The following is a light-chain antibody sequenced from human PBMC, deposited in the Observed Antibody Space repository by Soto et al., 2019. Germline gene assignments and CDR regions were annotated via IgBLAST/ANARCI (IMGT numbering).Light chain of an antibody. CDR3: QVWGSGRDHSV. Sequence: SYELTQAPSLSVAPGQTARIACGENNIGLESVHWYQQKPGQAPVLVVYDDYVRPSGIPERFSGSNSANTATLTIGGVEAGDEADYYCQVWGSGRDHSVFGGGTKLTVL. CDR2: DDY. CDR1: NIGLES. J-gene: IGLJ3*02. V-gene: IGLV3-21*02.